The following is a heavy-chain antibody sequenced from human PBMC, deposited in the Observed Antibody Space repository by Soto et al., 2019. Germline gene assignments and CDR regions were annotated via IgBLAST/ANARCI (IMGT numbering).Heavy chain of an antibody. V-gene: IGHV2-5*02. J-gene: IGHJ4*02. CDR1: GISLSTPGVG. D-gene: IGHD4-4*01. Sequence: QITLKESGPTLVKPTQTLTLTCTFSGISLSTPGVGVGWIRQHPGKALEWLGIIYWDDDKWYSPSLKSRLTITRDTSKNQVALTMTNMDPVDTATYYCAHRPLPYRYYFDYWGQGTLVTVSS. CDR3: AHRPLPYRYYFDY. CDR2: IYWDDDK.